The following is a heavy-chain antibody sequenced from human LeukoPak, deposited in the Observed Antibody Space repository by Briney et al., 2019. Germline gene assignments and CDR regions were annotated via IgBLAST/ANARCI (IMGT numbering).Heavy chain of an antibody. J-gene: IGHJ3*02. CDR3: ARGSYYYDSRGNRDAFDI. CDR1: GDSISIYY. D-gene: IGHD3-22*01. V-gene: IGHV4-4*07. CDR2: IYTSGST. Sequence: PSETLSLTCTVSGDSISIYYWSWIRQPAGKGLEWIGRIYTSGSTNYNPSLKTRVSMSVDTSKNQFSLKLNSVTAADTAVHYCARGSYYYDSRGNRDAFDIWGQGTMVTVSS.